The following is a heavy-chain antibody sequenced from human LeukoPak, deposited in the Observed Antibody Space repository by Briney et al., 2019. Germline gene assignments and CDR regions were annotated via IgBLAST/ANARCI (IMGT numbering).Heavy chain of an antibody. CDR1: GFTFGDYA. CDR2: IRSKAYGGTT. Sequence: NPGGSLRLSCTASGFTFGDYAMSWFRQAPGKGLGWVGFIRSKAYGGTTEYAASVKGRFTISRDDSKSIAYLQMNSLKTEDTAVYYCTRDEVTYYYDSSGYGYYWGQGTLVTVSS. D-gene: IGHD3-22*01. V-gene: IGHV3-49*05. CDR3: TRDEVTYYYDSSGYGYY. J-gene: IGHJ4*02.